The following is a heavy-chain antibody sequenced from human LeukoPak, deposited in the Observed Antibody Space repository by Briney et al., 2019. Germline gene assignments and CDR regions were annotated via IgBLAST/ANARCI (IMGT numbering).Heavy chain of an antibody. CDR3: ARDFRTQLDGYSPPYHFDY. V-gene: IGHV3-21*01. CDR1: GFTFSTHS. CDR2: ISSGSSHI. J-gene: IGHJ4*02. D-gene: IGHD5-24*01. Sequence: KPGRSLRLSCAASGFTFSTHSMSWVRQSPGKGLEWVSSISSGSSHIYYADSMKGRFTISRDNAKNTLFLQMNSLSAEDTAVYYCARDFRTQLDGYSPPYHFDYWGQGALVTVSS.